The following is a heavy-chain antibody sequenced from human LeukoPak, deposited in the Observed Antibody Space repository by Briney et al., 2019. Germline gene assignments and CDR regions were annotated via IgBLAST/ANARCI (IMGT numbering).Heavy chain of an antibody. J-gene: IGHJ4*02. Sequence: SETLSLTCAVSGGSISSGGYSWSWIRQPPGKGLEWIGYIYHSGSTYYNPSLKGRVTISVDRSKNQFSLKLSSVTAADTAVYYCAGGEAWGSGSYYFDYWGQGTLVTVSS. V-gene: IGHV4-30-2*01. CDR1: GGSISSGGYS. CDR3: AGGEAWGSGSYYFDY. CDR2: IYHSGST. D-gene: IGHD3-10*01.